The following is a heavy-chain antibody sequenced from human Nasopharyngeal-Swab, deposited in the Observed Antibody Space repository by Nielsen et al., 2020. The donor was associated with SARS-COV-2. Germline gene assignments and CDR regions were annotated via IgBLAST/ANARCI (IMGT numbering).Heavy chain of an antibody. J-gene: IGHJ4*02. D-gene: IGHD3-22*01. CDR3: ARDAYYGSSGYSFLDNYFDY. Sequence: WVRQAPGQGLEWMGGIIPIFGTANYAQKFQGRVTITADESTSTAYMELSSLRSEDTAVYYCARDAYYGSSGYSFLDNYFDYWGQGTLVTVSS. CDR2: IIPIFGTA. V-gene: IGHV1-69*01.